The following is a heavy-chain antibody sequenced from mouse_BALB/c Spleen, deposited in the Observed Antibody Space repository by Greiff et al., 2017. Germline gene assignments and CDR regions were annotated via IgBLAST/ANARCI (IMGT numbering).Heavy chain of an antibody. J-gene: IGHJ3*01. V-gene: IGHV5-17*02. CDR1: GFTFSSFG. CDR3: ARDCYPSRLAY. Sequence: EVQGVESGGGLVQPGGSRKLSCAASGFTFSSFGMHWVRQAPEKGLEWVAYISSGSSTIYYADTVKGRFTISRDNPKNTLFLQMTSLTSEDTAMYYCARDCYPSRLAYWGQGTLVTVSA. CDR2: ISSGSSTI. D-gene: IGHD2-3*01.